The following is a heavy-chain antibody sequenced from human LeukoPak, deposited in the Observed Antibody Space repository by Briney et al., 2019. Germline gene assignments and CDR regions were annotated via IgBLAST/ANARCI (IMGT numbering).Heavy chain of an antibody. Sequence: ASVKVSCKASGGTFSSYAISWVRQAPGQGLEWMGGIIPIFGTANYAQKFQGRVTITADESTSTAYMELSSLRSEDTAVYYCARIWDYYDSSGYPAYYFDYWGQGTLVTVSS. CDR1: GGTFSSYA. CDR3: ARIWDYYDSSGYPAYYFDY. V-gene: IGHV1-69*13. J-gene: IGHJ4*02. CDR2: IIPIFGTA. D-gene: IGHD3-22*01.